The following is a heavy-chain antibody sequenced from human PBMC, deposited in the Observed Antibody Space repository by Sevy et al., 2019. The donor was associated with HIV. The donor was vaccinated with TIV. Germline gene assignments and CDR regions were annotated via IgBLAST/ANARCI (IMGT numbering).Heavy chain of an antibody. Sequence: QSQTLSLTCAISGDSVSSNSAAWNWIRQSPSRGLEWLGRTYYRSKWYNDYAVSVKSRITINPDTSKNQFSLQLNSVTPEDTAVYYCARVGGRPARNPYYFDYWGQGTLVTVSS. CDR1: GDSVSSNSAA. V-gene: IGHV6-1*01. CDR2: TYYRSKWYN. J-gene: IGHJ4*02. D-gene: IGHD1-1*01. CDR3: ARVGGRPARNPYYFDY.